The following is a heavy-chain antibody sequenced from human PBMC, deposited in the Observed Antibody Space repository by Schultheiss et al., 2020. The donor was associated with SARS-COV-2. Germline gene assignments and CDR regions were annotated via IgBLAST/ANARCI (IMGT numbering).Heavy chain of an antibody. CDR1: GGSISSGDYY. J-gene: IGHJ4*02. Sequence: SETLSLTCTVSGGSISSGDYYWSWIRQHPGKGLEWIGYIYYSGSTYYNPSLKSRVTISVDTSKNQFSLKLSSVTAADTAVYYCAKPLVAAIFFTDYYFDYWGQGTLVTVSS. CDR3: AKPLVAAIFFTDYYFDY. V-gene: IGHV4-30-4*08. CDR2: IYYSGST. D-gene: IGHD2-15*01.